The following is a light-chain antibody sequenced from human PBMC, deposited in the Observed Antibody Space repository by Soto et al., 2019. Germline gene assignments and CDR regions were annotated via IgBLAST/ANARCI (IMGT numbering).Light chain of an antibody. CDR3: RLYGSSLWT. Sequence: EVVLTQSPATLSLSPGERATLSCRASENVRTFVDWYQQKPGQAPRLLIYGASNRATGIPARFSGSGSGTDFTLTISNLEPEDFAVYYCRLYGSSLWTFGQGTKVEIK. J-gene: IGKJ1*01. CDR1: ENVRTF. CDR2: GAS. V-gene: IGKV3-11*01.